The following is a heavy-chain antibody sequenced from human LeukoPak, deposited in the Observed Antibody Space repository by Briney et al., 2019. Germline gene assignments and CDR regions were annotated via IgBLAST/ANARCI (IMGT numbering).Heavy chain of an antibody. J-gene: IGHJ4*02. CDR3: ARDFGDIGVVPAVMSY. Sequence: ASVKVSCKASGYTFTGYYMHWVRQAPGQGLEWMGWINPNSGGTNYAQKFQGRVTMTRDTSISTAYMELSRLRSDDTAVNYCARDFGDIGVVPAVMSYWGQGTMVTVSS. CDR2: INPNSGGT. D-gene: IGHD2-2*01. V-gene: IGHV1-2*02. CDR1: GYTFTGYY.